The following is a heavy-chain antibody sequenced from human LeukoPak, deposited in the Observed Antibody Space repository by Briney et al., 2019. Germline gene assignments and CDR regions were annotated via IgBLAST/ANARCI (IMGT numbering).Heavy chain of an antibody. J-gene: IGHJ6*03. CDR2: IKSKTDGGTT. D-gene: IGHD4-17*01. CDR1: GFTFSNAW. V-gene: IGHV3-15*01. Sequence: GGSLRLSCAASGFTFSNAWMSWVRQAPGKGLEWVGRIKSKTDGGTTDYAAPVKGRFTISRDDSKNTLYLQMNSLKTEDTAVYYCTTDHTVTTDYYYYMDVWGKGTTVTVSS. CDR3: TTDHTVTTDYYYYMDV.